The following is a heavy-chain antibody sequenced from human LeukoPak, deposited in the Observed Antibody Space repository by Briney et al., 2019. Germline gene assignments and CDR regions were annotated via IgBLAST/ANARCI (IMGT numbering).Heavy chain of an antibody. V-gene: IGHV4-59*01. J-gene: IGHJ4*02. D-gene: IGHD3-16*01. CDR1: GGSISSYY. Sequence: SETLSLTCTVSGGSISSYYWSWIRQPPGKGLEWIGYIYYSGSTNYNPSLKSRVTISVDTSKNQFSLKLSSVTAADTVVYYCARDGPRRYYFDYWGQGTLVTVSS. CDR3: ARDGPRRYYFDY. CDR2: IYYSGST.